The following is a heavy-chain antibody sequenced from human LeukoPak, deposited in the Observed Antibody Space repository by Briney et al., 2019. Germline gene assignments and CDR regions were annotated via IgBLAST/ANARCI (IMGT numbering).Heavy chain of an antibody. D-gene: IGHD4-17*01. CDR2: INPNSGGS. CDR1: GYTFTGYY. Sequence: ASVKVSCKASGYTFTGYYMHWVRQAPGQGLEWMGWINPNSGGSNYAQRFQGRVTMTRDTSISTTYMELSRLRSDDTAVYYCAASPTVTTPFDFWGQGTLVTVSS. V-gene: IGHV1-2*02. CDR3: AASPTVTTPFDF. J-gene: IGHJ4*02.